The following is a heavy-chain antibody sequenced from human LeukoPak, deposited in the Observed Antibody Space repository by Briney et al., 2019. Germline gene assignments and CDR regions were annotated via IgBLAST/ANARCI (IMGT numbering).Heavy chain of an antibody. V-gene: IGHV4-39*07. D-gene: IGHD2-15*01. CDR2: INYSGST. J-gene: IGHJ5*02. CDR3: ARGGSGGSLNWFDP. Sequence: PSETLSLTCIVSGASISRSSYFWGWIRQPPGKGLEWIGIINYSGSTYYNPSLESRVTISVDTSKNPFSLKLSSVTAADTAVYYCARGGSGGSLNWFDPWGQGTLVTVSS. CDR1: GASISRSSYF.